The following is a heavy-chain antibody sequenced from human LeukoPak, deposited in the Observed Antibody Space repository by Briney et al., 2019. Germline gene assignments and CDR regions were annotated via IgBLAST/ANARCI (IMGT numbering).Heavy chain of an antibody. V-gene: IGHV1-18*01. Sequence: GGSVKVSCKASGYTFTSYGISWVRQAPGQGLEWMGWISAYNGNTNYAQKLQGRVTMTTDTSTSTACMELRSLRSDDTAVYYCAREVGATKSFDYWGQGTLVTVSS. CDR3: AREVGATKSFDY. J-gene: IGHJ4*02. D-gene: IGHD1-26*01. CDR2: ISAYNGNT. CDR1: GYTFTSYG.